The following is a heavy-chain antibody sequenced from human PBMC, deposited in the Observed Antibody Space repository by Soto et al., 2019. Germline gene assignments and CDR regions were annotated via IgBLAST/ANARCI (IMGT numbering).Heavy chain of an antibody. V-gene: IGHV4-39*07. J-gene: IGHJ4*02. D-gene: IGHD5-18*01. CDR3: ARAPYTSGLLFYLDY. CDR1: GVSISSTSYN. Sequence: PSETLSLTCNVSGVSISSTSYNWGWIRQPPGKGLEWIGTLDYSGTAHYNPSLKSRINISADPSKNQVSLTLSSLRSEDTALYYCARAPYTSGLLFYLDYWGQGALVTVSS. CDR2: LDYSGTA.